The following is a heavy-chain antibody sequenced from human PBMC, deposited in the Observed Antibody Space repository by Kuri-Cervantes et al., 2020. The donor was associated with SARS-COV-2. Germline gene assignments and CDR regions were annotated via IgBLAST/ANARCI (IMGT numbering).Heavy chain of an antibody. J-gene: IGHJ4*02. CDR2: IKSKTDGGTT. D-gene: IGHD3-3*01. CDR1: GFTFSNAW. CDR3: TRYDFWSATHFDY. V-gene: IGHV3-15*01. Sequence: GGSLRLSCAASGFTFSNAWMSWVRQAPGKGLEWVGRIKSKTDGGTTDYAAPVKGRFTISRDDSKNTLYLQMNSLKTEDTAVYYCTRYDFWSATHFDYWGQGTLVTVSS.